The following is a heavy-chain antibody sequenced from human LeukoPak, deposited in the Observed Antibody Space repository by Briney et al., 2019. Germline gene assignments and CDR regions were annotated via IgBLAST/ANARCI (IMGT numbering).Heavy chain of an antibody. J-gene: IGHJ5*02. V-gene: IGHV5-51*01. CDR2: IYPGDSDT. CDR3: ARRYCSSTSCYTDGWFDP. D-gene: IGHD2-2*02. CDR1: GYSFTSYW. Sequence: GESQKISCKGSGYSFTSYWIGWVRQMPGKGLEWMGIIYPGDSDTRYSPSFQGQVTISADKSISTAYLQWSSLKASDTAMYYCARRYCSSTSCYTDGWFDPWGQGTLVTVSS.